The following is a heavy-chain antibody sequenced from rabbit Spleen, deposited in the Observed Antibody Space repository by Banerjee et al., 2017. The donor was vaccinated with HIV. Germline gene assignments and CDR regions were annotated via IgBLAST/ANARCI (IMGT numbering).Heavy chain of an antibody. V-gene: IGHV1S40*01. J-gene: IGHJ4*01. CDR1: GFDFSSNA. CDR2: IYGGSGTIT. CDR3: ARYGNTNGDGGNL. D-gene: IGHD2-1*01. Sequence: QSLVESGGDLVKPEGSLTLTCTASGFDFSSNAMCWVRQAPGKGLEWIACIYGGSGTITYYASWAKGRFTISKTSSTTVTLQMTSLTAADTATYFCARYGNTNGDGGNLWGQGTLVTVS.